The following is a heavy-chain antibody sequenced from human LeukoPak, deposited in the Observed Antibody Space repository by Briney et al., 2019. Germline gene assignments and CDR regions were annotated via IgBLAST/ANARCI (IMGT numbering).Heavy chain of an antibody. CDR1: GFTFSSYS. CDR2: ISSSSSTI. J-gene: IGHJ1*01. Sequence: GGSLRLSCAASGFTFSSYSMNWVRQAPGKGLEWVSYISSSSSTIYYADSVKGRFTISRDNAKNSLYLQMNSLRAEDTAVYYCAREVGPRGIAVPHFQHWGQGTLVTVSS. V-gene: IGHV3-48*01. D-gene: IGHD6-19*01. CDR3: AREVGPRGIAVPHFQH.